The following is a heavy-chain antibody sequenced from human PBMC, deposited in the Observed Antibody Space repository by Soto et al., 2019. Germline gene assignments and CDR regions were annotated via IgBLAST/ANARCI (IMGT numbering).Heavy chain of an antibody. CDR2: ISRNGGST. D-gene: IGHD2-21*02. J-gene: IGHJ4*02. V-gene: IGHV3-64*01. CDR1: GFTFSSYA. Sequence: EVQLVESGGGLVQPGGSLRLSCAASGFTFSSYAMHWVRQAPGKGLEYVSTISRNGGSTHYANSVKGRFTISRDNSKNTLYLQMGSLRAEDMAVYYCARGGSDYYFDYWGQGTLVTVSS. CDR3: ARGGSDYYFDY.